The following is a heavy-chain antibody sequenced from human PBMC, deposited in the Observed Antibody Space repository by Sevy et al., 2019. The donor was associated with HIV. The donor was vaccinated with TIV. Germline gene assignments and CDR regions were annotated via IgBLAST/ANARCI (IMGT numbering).Heavy chain of an antibody. CDR1: GGSISSGSYS. Sequence: SETLSLTCTVSGGSISSGSYSWNWIRQPPGKGLEWIGYIFHGGNTYYNPSLKSRVTISVDRSKNQFSLKMTSVTAADTAAYYCARDGGTVTSPGVFDVWGQGTMVTVSS. D-gene: IGHD4-17*01. CDR3: ARDGGTVTSPGVFDV. J-gene: IGHJ3*01. CDR2: IFHGGNT. V-gene: IGHV4-30-2*01.